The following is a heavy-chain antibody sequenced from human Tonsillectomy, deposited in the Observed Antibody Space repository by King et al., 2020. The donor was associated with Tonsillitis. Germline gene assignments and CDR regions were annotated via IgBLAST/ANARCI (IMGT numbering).Heavy chain of an antibody. CDR1: GFTFSSYD. J-gene: IGHJ2*01. D-gene: IGHD3-10*01. CDR2: IGTAGDT. V-gene: IGHV3-13*04. Sequence: VQLVESGGGLVQPGGSLRLSCAASGFTFSSYDMHWVRQATGKGLEWVSAIGTAGDTDYPVSVTGRFTISRENAKNSLYLQMNSLRAGDTAVYYCARETGEAYFDLWGRGTLVTVSS. CDR3: ARETGEAYFDL.